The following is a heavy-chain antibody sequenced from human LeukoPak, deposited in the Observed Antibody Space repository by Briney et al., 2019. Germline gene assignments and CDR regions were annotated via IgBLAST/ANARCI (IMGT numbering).Heavy chain of an antibody. J-gene: IGHJ4*02. CDR1: GFSFSSYA. Sequence: GGSLRLSCATSGFSFSSYAMSWVRQAPGKGLEWVSGISGSGGSTYYADSVKGRFTISRDNSKNTLYLQMNSLRAEDTAVYYCATRGATQPPYWGQGTLVTVSS. V-gene: IGHV3-23*01. CDR2: ISGSGGST. CDR3: ATRGATQPPY. D-gene: IGHD1-26*01.